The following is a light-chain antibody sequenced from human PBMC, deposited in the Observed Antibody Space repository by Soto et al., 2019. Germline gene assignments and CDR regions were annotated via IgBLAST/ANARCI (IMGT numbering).Light chain of an antibody. J-gene: IGKJ5*01. CDR2: NAS. V-gene: IGKV3-11*01. CDR1: QSISSY. Sequence: LTQSPATLSFSAGERVNLXCRASQSISSYLAWYQHKPGQAPKLLIYNASTRATGVPARFSGSGSRTDFTLTISSLEPEDFAVYYCQQRRDWGITFAQGTRLENK. CDR3: QQRRDWGIT.